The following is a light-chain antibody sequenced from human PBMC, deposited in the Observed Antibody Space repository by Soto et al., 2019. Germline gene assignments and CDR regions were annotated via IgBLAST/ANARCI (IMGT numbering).Light chain of an antibody. Sequence: EIVMTQSPATLSVSPGERATLSCRASQSVSSNLAWYQQKPGQAPRLLIYGASTRAAGIPARFSGSGSGTDFNLTISSLQSEDFAVYYCQPYNNWPPTFGGSTKVE. CDR2: GAS. CDR3: QPYNNWPPT. J-gene: IGKJ4*01. CDR1: QSVSSN. V-gene: IGKV3-15*01.